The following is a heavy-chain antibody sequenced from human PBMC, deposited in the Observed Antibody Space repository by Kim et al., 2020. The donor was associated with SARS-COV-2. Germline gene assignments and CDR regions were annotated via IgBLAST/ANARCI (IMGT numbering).Heavy chain of an antibody. D-gene: IGHD3-16*01. Sequence: SQTLSLTCVISGDSVSNNTAAWNWIRKSQSRGLEWLGRTYYRSKGFIDYAVFVRSRITIKPDTSKNQVSLQLNSVTPDDTAMYYCARDCFGSTYRFDYWGQGTLVTVSS. CDR1: GDSVSNNTAA. CDR2: TYYRSKGFI. J-gene: IGHJ4*02. CDR3: ARDCFGSTYRFDY. V-gene: IGHV6-1*01.